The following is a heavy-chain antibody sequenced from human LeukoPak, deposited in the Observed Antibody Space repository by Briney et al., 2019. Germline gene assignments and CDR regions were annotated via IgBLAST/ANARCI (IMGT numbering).Heavy chain of an antibody. Sequence: GGSLRLSCAASGFTFSSYWMSWVRQAPGKGLEWVSSISSSSSYIYYADSVKGRFTISRDNAKNSLYLQMNSLRDEDTAVYYCARDTLLYADSPDAFDMWGQGTMVTVSS. CDR1: GFTFSSYW. V-gene: IGHV3-21*01. D-gene: IGHD4-17*01. CDR3: ARDTLLYADSPDAFDM. CDR2: ISSSSSYI. J-gene: IGHJ3*02.